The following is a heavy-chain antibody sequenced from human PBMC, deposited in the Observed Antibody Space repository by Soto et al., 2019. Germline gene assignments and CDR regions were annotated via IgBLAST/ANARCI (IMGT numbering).Heavy chain of an antibody. V-gene: IGHV4-59*01. CDR2: IYYSGST. CDR3: ARLRHGSYYYYMDV. CDR1: GGSISSYY. J-gene: IGHJ6*03. Sequence: SETLSLTCTVSGGSISSYYWSWIRQPPGKGLEWIGYIYYSGSTNYNPSLKSRVTISVDTSKNQFSLKLSSVTAADTAVYYCARLRHGSYYYYMDVWGKGTTVTVSS.